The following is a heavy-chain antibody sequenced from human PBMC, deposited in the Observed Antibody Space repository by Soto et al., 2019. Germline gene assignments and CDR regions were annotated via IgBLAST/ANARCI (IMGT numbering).Heavy chain of an antibody. CDR2: IYYSGST. J-gene: IGHJ3*02. Sequence: SETLSLTCTVSGGSISSSSYFWGWIRQPPGKGLEWIGYIYYSGSTYYNPSLKSRVTISVDTSKNQFSLKLSSVTAADTAVYYCARDFYGGATTYDAFDIWGQGTMVTV. D-gene: IGHD1-26*01. V-gene: IGHV4-31*03. CDR3: ARDFYGGATTYDAFDI. CDR1: GGSISSSSYF.